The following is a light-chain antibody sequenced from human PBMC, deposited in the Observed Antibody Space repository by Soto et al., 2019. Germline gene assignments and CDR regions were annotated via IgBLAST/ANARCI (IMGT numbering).Light chain of an antibody. J-gene: IGLJ1*01. Sequence: QLVLTQPPSASGTPGQRVTISCSGSSSNIGSNFVCWYQQLPGTAPKVLICSSDQRPSGVPDRFSGSKSGTSASLAINGLRSEDEADYYCAAWDDSLSGPSYVFGTGTKLTVL. V-gene: IGLV1-47*02. CDR1: SSNIGSNF. CDR2: SSD. CDR3: AAWDDSLSGPSYV.